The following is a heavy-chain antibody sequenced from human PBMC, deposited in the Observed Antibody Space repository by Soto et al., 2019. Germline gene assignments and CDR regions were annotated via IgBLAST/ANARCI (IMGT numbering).Heavy chain of an antibody. J-gene: IGHJ6*02. CDR2: TYYRSKWYN. CDR3: ARDRRGWQLPVYYYGMDV. D-gene: IGHD6-6*01. CDR1: GDSVSSNSAA. V-gene: IGHV6-1*01. Sequence: SQTLSLTCAISGDSVSSNSAAWNWIRQSPSRGLGWLGRTYYRSKWYNDFSVSVKSRITINPDTSKNQFSQQLNSVTPEDTAVYYCARDRRGWQLPVYYYGMDVWGQGTTVTVSS.